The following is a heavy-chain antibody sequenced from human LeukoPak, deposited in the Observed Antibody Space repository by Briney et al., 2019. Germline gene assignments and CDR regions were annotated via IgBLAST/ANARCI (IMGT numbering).Heavy chain of an antibody. D-gene: IGHD3-22*01. J-gene: IGHJ4*02. CDR1: GFTFSSYW. CDR3: ARVQTDSSGDYYGFDY. V-gene: IGHV3-7*01. CDR2: IKQDGSEK. Sequence: GGSLRLSCAASGFTFSSYWMSWVRQAPGKGLEWVANIKQDGSEKYYVDSVKGRFTISRDNAKNSLYLQMNSLRAEDTAVYYCARVQTDSSGDYYGFDYWGQGTLVTVSS.